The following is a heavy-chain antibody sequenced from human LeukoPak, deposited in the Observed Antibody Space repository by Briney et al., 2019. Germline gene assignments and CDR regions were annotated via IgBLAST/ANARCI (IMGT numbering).Heavy chain of an antibody. CDR3: ATVYDSSGYYGDAFDI. D-gene: IGHD3-22*01. J-gene: IGHJ3*02. CDR1: GYTFTDYY. Sequence: ASVKISCKASGYTFTDYYMHWVQQAPGKGLEWMGRVDPEDGETIYAEKFQGRVTITADTSTDTAYMELSSLRSEDTAVYYCATVYDSSGYYGDAFDIWGQGTMVTVPS. V-gene: IGHV1-69-2*01. CDR2: VDPEDGET.